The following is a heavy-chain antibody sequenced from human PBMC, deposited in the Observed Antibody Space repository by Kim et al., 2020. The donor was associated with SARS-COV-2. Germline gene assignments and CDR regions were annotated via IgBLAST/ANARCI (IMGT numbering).Heavy chain of an antibody. V-gene: IGHV1-3*01. Sequence: QTFQGRVTITSDASASIAYMELSSLRSEDTAVYYCARDCSGGSCPVSFDPWGQGTLVTVSS. CDR3: ARDCSGGSCPVSFDP. J-gene: IGHJ5*02. D-gene: IGHD2-15*01.